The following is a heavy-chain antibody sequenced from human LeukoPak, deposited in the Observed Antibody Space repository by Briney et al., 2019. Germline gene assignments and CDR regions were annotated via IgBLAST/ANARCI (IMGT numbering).Heavy chain of an antibody. CDR1: GFTFSSYA. J-gene: IGHJ4*02. V-gene: IGHV3-23*01. CDR2: ISAIGAST. D-gene: IGHD2-2*01. Sequence: GGCLRLSCAASGFTFSSYAMSWVRQAQGKGLEWVSSISAIGASTYYADSVKGRFTISRDNAKNSVYLQMNSLRADDTAVYYCARGGVVPGAKYECWGQGTLVTVSS. CDR3: ARGGVVPGAKYEC.